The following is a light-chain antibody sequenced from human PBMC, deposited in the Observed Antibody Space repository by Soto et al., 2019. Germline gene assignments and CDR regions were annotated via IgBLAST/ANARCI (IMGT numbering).Light chain of an antibody. V-gene: IGLV2-23*01. Sequence: QSALTQPASVSGSPGQSITISCTGTSSDVGSYNLVSWYQQHPGKAPKLMIYEGSKRPSGVSNRFSGSKSGNTASLTISVLQSEDEVDYYCCSYAGSSTLYVFGTGTKFTVL. CDR3: CSYAGSSTLYV. CDR1: SSDVGSYNL. CDR2: EGS. J-gene: IGLJ1*01.